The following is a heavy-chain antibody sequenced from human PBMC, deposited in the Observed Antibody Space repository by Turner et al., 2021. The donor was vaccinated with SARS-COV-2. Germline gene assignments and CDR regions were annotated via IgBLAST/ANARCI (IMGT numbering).Heavy chain of an antibody. CDR1: GGTFSSYA. J-gene: IGHJ6*02. CDR3: ARDLNYYGMDV. CDR2: IIPLFRTA. V-gene: IGHV1-69*01. D-gene: IGHD3-9*01. Sequence: QVQLVQSGAEVKKPGSSVKVSCKASGGTFSSYAISWVRQAPGQGLEWMGGIIPLFRTANYAQKFPGRVTITADESTSTAYMELSSLRSEDTAVYYCARDLNYYGMDVWGQGTTVTVSS.